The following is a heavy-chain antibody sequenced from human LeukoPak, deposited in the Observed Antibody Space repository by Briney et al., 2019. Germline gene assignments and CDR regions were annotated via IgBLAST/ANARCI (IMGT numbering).Heavy chain of an antibody. CDR2: IYPGDSDT. CDR1: GNSFTSYW. D-gene: IGHD5-24*01. Sequence: PGESLKISCKGSGNSFTSYWIAWVRQMPGKGLEWMGIIYPGDSDTRYSPSFQGHVTTSADKSISTAYLQWSSLKASGTAMYYCTRSPRDGYHDAFDIWGQGTMVTVFS. V-gene: IGHV5-51*01. J-gene: IGHJ3*02. CDR3: TRSPRDGYHDAFDI.